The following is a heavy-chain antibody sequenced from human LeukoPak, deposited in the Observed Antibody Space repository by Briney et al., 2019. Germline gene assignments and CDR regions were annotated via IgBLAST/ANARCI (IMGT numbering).Heavy chain of an antibody. CDR3: ATEYYDFWSGYYRFDY. D-gene: IGHD3-3*01. J-gene: IGHJ4*02. V-gene: IGHV3-23*01. CDR2: ISGSGGST. Sequence: GGSLRPSCAASGFTFSSYAMSWVRQAPGKGLEWVSAISGSGGSTYYADSVKGRFTISRDSSKNTLYLQMNGLRAEDTAVYYCATEYYDFWSGYYRFDYWGQGTLVTVSS. CDR1: GFTFSSYA.